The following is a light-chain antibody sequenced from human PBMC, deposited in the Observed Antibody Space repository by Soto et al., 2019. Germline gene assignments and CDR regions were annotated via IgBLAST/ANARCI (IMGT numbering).Light chain of an antibody. Sequence: ETVMTQSPATLSVSPGERATLSCRASQSVTSNLAWYQQRPGQAPKLLIYGASTRATGVPARFSGSGSGTEFTLTISSLQSEDFAVYYWQQYNNWPLTFGGGTKVEI. V-gene: IGKV3-15*01. CDR3: QQYNNWPLT. CDR2: GAS. CDR1: QSVTSN. J-gene: IGKJ4*01.